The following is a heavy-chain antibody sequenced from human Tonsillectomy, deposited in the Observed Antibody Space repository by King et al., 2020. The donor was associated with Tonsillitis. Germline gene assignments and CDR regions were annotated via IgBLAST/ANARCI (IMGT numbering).Heavy chain of an antibody. CDR3: AKDPYYYDSSGYYWRVYYFDY. CDR2: ISGSGGST. CDR1: GFTFSSYA. Sequence: QLVQSGGGLVQPGGSLRLSCAASGFTFSSYAMNWVRQAPGKGLEWVSAISGSGGSTYYADSVKGRFTISRENSKNTLYLQMNSLRAEDTAVYYCAKDPYYYDSSGYYWRVYYFDYWGQGTLVTVSS. V-gene: IGHV3-23*04. J-gene: IGHJ4*02. D-gene: IGHD3-22*01.